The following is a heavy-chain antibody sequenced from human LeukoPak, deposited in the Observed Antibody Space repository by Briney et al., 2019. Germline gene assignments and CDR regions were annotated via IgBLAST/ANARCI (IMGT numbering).Heavy chain of an antibody. D-gene: IGHD3-16*01. Sequence: PSETLSLTCAVYGGSFSGYYWSWIRQPPGKGLEWIGEINHSGSTNYNPSLKSRVTISVDTSKNQFSLKLSSVTAADTAVYYCARVPRGTFKHPLKPFDYWGQGTLVTVSS. CDR2: INHSGST. CDR3: ARVPRGTFKHPLKPFDY. CDR1: GGSFSGYY. J-gene: IGHJ4*02. V-gene: IGHV4-34*01.